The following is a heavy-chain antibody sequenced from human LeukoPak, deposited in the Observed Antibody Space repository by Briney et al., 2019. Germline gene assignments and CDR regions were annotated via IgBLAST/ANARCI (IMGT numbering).Heavy chain of an antibody. D-gene: IGHD3-22*01. V-gene: IGHV3-23*01. CDR1: GFTFSGYA. Sequence: GGSLRLSCAASGFTFSGYAMSWVRQAPGKGLEWVSSISGSGGSTYYADSVKGRFTISRDNSKNTLYLQMNSLRAEDTAVYYCAKVGGFAVMTTGIYFDYWGQGTLVAVSS. CDR2: ISGSGGST. J-gene: IGHJ4*02. CDR3: AKVGGFAVMTTGIYFDY.